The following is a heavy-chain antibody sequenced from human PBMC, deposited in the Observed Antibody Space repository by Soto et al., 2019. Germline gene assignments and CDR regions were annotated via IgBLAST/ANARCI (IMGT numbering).Heavy chain of an antibody. CDR3: ARGGLAAAGTDWFDP. CDR2: IIPIFGTA. Sequence: SVKVSCKASGGTFSSYAISWVRQAPGQGLEWMGGIIPIFGTANYAQKFQGRVTITADESTSTAYMELSSLRSEDTAVYYCARGGLAAAGTDWFDPWGQGTLVTVSS. D-gene: IGHD6-13*01. V-gene: IGHV1-69*13. CDR1: GGTFSSYA. J-gene: IGHJ5*02.